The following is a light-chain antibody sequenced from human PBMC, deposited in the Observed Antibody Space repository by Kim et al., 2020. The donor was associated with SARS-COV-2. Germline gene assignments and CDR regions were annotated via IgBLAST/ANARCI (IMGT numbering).Light chain of an antibody. CDR3: AAWDDSLNGPV. V-gene: IGLV1-44*01. J-gene: IGLJ2*01. Sequence: GQRVSMSFSGSSSNIGTTSVNWYQQLPGTAFKLLIYSNNRRPSGVPDRFSGSKSGTSASLAISGLQSEDEGEYYCAAWDDSLNGPVFGGGTQLTVL. CDR2: SNN. CDR1: SSNIGTTS.